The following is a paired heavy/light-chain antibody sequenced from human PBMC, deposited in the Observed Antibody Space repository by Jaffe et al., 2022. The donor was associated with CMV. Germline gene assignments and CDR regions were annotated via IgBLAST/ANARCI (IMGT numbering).Heavy chain of an antibody. V-gene: IGHV3-15*01. CDR2: IKSKTDGGTT. CDR3: TTDRFVCSSTSCYAGSMFDY. D-gene: IGHD2-2*01. J-gene: IGHJ4*02. CDR1: GFTFSNAW. Sequence: EVQLVESGGGLVKPGGSLRLSCAASGFTFSNAWMSWVRQAPGKGLEWVGRIKSKTDGGTTDYAAPVKGRFTISRDDSKNTLYLQMNSLKTEDTAVYYCTTDRFVCSSTSCYAGSMFDYWGQGTLVTVSS.
Light chain of an antibody. V-gene: IGLV3-10*01. CDR3: YSTDSSEGV. CDR1: ALPKKY. CDR2: EDS. J-gene: IGLJ3*02. Sequence: SYELTQPPSVSVSPGQTARITCSGDALPKKYAYWYQQKSGQAPVLVIYEDSKRPSGIPERFSGSSSGTMATLTISGAQVEDEADYYCYSTDSSEGVFGGGTKLTVL.